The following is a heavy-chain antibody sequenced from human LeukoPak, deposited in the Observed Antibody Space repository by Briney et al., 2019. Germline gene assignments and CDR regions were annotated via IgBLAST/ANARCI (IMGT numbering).Heavy chain of an antibody. CDR3: AKDRETGTSPRDTS. D-gene: IGHD1-7*01. CDR2: LSYDGSNK. J-gene: IGHJ4*02. Sequence: GRSLRLSCAGSEFTFSSSTMHWVRQAPGKGLEWVAALSYDGSNKYYADSVKGRFTISRDNSKNTLYLQMNSLRAEDTAVYYCAKDRETGTSPRDTSWGQGTLVTVSS. V-gene: IGHV3-30-3*01. CDR1: EFTFSSST.